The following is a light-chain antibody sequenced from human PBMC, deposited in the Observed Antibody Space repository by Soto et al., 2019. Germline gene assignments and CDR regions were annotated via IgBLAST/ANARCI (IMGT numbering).Light chain of an antibody. CDR3: LQDHNYPQT. V-gene: IGKV1-6*01. CDR1: QGIRSD. CDR2: AAS. J-gene: IGKJ1*01. Sequence: AIQMTQSPSSLSASVGDRVTITCRASQGIRSDLGWYQQKPGKAPKLLIYAASSLQSGVPSRFSGSGSGTDFTLTISCLQPEDFATYYCLQDHNYPQTFGQGTKVEIK.